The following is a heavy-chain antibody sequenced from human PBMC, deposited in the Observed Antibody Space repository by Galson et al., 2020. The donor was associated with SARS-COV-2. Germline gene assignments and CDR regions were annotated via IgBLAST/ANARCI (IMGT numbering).Heavy chain of an antibody. J-gene: IGHJ5*02. CDR3: TRRLSLSTIAARLGWFDP. CDR1: GGSISNGGYY. CDR2: IYYTGST. V-gene: IGHV4-31*03. Sequence: SETLSLTCTVSGGSISNGGYYWSWIRQHPGKGLEWIGYIYYTGSTYYNPSLRSRVTMAVDTSKNQFSLKLSSVTAADTAVYYCTRRLSLSTIAARLGWFDPWGQGNLVIVSS. D-gene: IGHD6-6*01.